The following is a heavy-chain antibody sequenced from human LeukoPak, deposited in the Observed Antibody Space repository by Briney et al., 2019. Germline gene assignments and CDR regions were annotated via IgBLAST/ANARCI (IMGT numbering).Heavy chain of an antibody. V-gene: IGHV4-39*01. CDR1: GGSISGSSYY. J-gene: IGHJ4*02. D-gene: IGHD2-15*01. CDR2: IFYSGST. CDR3: ARIYCSDGSCSRPWDY. Sequence: SETLSLTCTVSGGSISGSSYYWGWIRQPPGKGLDWIGSIFYSGSTYYNPSLKSRLTISVDTSKNQFSLKLSSVTAADTAVYYCARIYCSDGSCSRPWDYWGQGTLVTVSS.